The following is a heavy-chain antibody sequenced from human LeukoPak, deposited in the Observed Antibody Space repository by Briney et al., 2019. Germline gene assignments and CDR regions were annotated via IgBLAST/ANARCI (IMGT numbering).Heavy chain of an antibody. Sequence: GGSLRLSCAASGFTFSSYGMHWVRQAPGKGLEWVAVIYSGGSTYYADSVKGRFTISRDNSKNTLYLQMNSLRAEDTAVYYCARVLRDGDHGAFDIWGQGTMVTVSS. V-gene: IGHV3-66*01. CDR2: IYSGGST. CDR1: GFTFSSYG. CDR3: ARVLRDGDHGAFDI. D-gene: IGHD4-17*01. J-gene: IGHJ3*02.